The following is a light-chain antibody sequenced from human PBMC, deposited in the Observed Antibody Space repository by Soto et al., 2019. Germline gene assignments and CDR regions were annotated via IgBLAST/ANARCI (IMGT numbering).Light chain of an antibody. CDR3: QQYGTASPRYS. J-gene: IGKJ2*03. V-gene: IGKV3-20*01. CDR2: GAS. Sequence: DIVLTQSPGTLSLSPGDRATLSCRASLNFSSNYLTWYQQKPGQAPRLLIYGASSRPTDIPDSFSDSGSGRDFTHLVSRLEREEFAVYYCQQYGTASPRYSFGEGNKLEIK. CDR1: LNFSSNY.